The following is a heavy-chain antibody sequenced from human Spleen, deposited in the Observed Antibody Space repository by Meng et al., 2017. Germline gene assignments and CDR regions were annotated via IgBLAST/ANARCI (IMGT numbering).Heavy chain of an antibody. CDR3: AKGNGVYALPDS. V-gene: IGHV3-66*01. D-gene: IGHD5/OR15-5a*01. CDR1: GFTVSSNY. CDR2: IYSGGNT. J-gene: IGHJ5*01. Sequence: EVQLVESGGGLVQPGGSLRLSCAASGFTVSSNYMSWVRQAPGKGLEWVSIIYSGGNTYYADSVKGRFTISRDNSKNTLYLQMNSLRAEDTAVYYCAKGNGVYALPDSWGQGALVAVSS.